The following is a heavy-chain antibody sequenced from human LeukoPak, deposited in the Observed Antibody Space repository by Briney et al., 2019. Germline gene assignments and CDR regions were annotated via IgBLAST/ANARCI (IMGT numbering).Heavy chain of an antibody. Sequence: ETLSLTCTXSGGSISSYYWSWIRQPPGKGLEWIGYIYYSGSANYNPSLKSRVTISVDTSKNQFSLKLSPVTAADTAVYYCARQDDYGLWYFDLWGRGTLVTVSS. V-gene: IGHV4-59*08. J-gene: IGHJ2*01. CDR3: ARQDDYGLWYFDL. CDR2: IYYSGSA. D-gene: IGHD4-17*01. CDR1: GGSISSYY.